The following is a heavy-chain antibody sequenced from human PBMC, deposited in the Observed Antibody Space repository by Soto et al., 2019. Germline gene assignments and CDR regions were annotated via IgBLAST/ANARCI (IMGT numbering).Heavy chain of an antibody. V-gene: IGHV3-30*18. CDR2: ISYDGSNK. Sequence: QVQLVESGGGVVQPGRSLRLSCAASGFTFSSYGMHWVRQAPGKGLEWVAVISYDGSNKYYADSVKGRFTISRDNSKNTLYLQMNSLRAEDTAVYYCVKGAYAVVAASYFDYWGQGTLVTVSS. D-gene: IGHD2-15*01. CDR1: GFTFSSYG. J-gene: IGHJ4*02. CDR3: VKGAYAVVAASYFDY.